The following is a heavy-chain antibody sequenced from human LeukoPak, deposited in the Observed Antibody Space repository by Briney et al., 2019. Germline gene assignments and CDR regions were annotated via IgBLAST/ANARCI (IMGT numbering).Heavy chain of an antibody. CDR2: ISYDGSNK. D-gene: IGHD2-15*01. CDR3: TVLLGYCSGGSCYSLDY. V-gene: IGHV3-30-3*01. Sequence: RRSLRLSCAASGFTFSSYAMHWVRQAPGKGLEWVAVISYDGSNKYYADSVKGRFTISRDNSKNTLYLQMNSLRAEDTAVYYCTVLLGYCSGGSCYSLDYWGQGTLVTVSS. CDR1: GFTFSSYA. J-gene: IGHJ4*02.